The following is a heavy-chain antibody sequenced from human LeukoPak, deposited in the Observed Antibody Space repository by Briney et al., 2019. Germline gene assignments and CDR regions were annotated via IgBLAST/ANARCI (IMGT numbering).Heavy chain of an antibody. CDR3: ARAKYGSGDPWFDP. D-gene: IGHD3-10*01. V-gene: IGHV4-30-2*01. Sequence: SETLSLTCAVSGGSISSGGYSWSWIRQPPGKGLEWIGYIYHSGSTYYNPSLKSRVTISVDRSENQFSLKLSSVTAADTAVYHCARAKYGSGDPWFDPWGQGTLVTVSS. CDR2: IYHSGST. J-gene: IGHJ5*02. CDR1: GGSISSGGYS.